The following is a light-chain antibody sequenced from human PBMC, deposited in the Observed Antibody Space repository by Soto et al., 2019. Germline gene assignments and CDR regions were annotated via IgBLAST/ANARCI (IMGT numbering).Light chain of an antibody. CDR1: QSVSSY. Sequence: EIVLTQSPGTLSLTPGERATLSCRASQSVSSYLAWYQQKPGQAPRLLIYDASNRATGIPARFSGSGSGTDFTLTISSLEPEDFAVYYCQQRSNWPLFGQGTRLVI. CDR3: QQRSNWPL. J-gene: IGKJ5*01. CDR2: DAS. V-gene: IGKV3-11*01.